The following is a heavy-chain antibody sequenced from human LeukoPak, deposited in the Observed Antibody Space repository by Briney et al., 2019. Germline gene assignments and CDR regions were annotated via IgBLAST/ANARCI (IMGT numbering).Heavy chain of an antibody. CDR1: GFSLTTSGLA. D-gene: IGHD5-18*01. J-gene: IGHJ4*02. CDR3: AHRGYSYGNYYFDY. V-gene: IGHV2-5*02. CDR2: IYWDDDR. Sequence: SGPTLVKPTQTLTLTCTFSGFSLTTSGLAVSWIRQPPGKALEWLALIYWDDDRRYTPSLKSRLTITKDTSKNQVVLTMTNTDPVDTATYYCAHRGYSYGNYYFDYWGQGTLVTVSS.